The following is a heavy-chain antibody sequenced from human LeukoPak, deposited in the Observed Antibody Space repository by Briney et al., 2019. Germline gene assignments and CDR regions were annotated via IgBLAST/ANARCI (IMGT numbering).Heavy chain of an antibody. D-gene: IGHD2-2*01. Sequence: GGSLRLSCAASGFTFSSYSMHWVRQAPGKGLEWVSFISSSSSYIYYADSVKGRFTISRDNAKNSLYLQMNSLRAEDTALYFCARGYQMSVRYYYYMDVWGKGTTVTVSS. CDR1: GFTFSSYS. CDR2: ISSSSSYI. CDR3: ARGYQMSVRYYYYMDV. V-gene: IGHV3-21*01. J-gene: IGHJ6*03.